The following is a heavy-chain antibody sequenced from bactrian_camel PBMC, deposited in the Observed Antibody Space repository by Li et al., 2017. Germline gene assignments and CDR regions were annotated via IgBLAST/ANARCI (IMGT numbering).Heavy chain of an antibody. J-gene: IGHJ4*01. CDR2: ISMNGDI. CDR1: GLTFRRAE. CDR3: AKGLIGDSVYAFDY. V-gene: IGHV3S56*01. Sequence: HVQLVESGGGSVQAGETLRLSCTASGLTFRRAEMAWYRQAPGNDCDLVSSISMNGDIFYADSVKGRFTVSKDNAKRTVYLQLNSVKSEDTAMYYCAKGLIGDSVYAFDYWGQGTQVTVS. D-gene: IGHD1*01.